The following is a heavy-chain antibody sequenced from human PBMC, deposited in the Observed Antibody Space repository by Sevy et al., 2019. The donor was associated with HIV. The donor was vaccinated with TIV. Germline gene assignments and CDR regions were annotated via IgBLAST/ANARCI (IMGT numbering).Heavy chain of an antibody. CDR1: GNTLSDLS. D-gene: IGHD3-16*01. J-gene: IGHJ4*02. V-gene: IGHV1-24*01. CDR3: ASVGYYDSTANKQDLGGY. CDR2: FDPEDGEP. Sequence: ASVKVSCKVSGNTLSDLSMHWVRQSPGKGFEWIGGFDPEDGEPIYARKFQGRVTVTEDTSTDTASMELSSLRSEDTAVYYCASVGYYDSTANKQDLGGYWGQGTLITVSS.